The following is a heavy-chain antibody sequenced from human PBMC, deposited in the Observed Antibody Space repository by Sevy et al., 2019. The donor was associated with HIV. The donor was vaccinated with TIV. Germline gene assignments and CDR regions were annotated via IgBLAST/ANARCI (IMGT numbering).Heavy chain of an antibody. V-gene: IGHV4-59*01. Sequence: SETLSLTCTVSGGSISSYYWSWIRQPPGKGLEWIGYIYYSGSTNYNPSLKSRVTISVDTSKNQVSLKLSSVTAADTAVYYCARDPPGDAFDIWGQGTMVTVSS. CDR1: GGSISSYY. CDR3: ARDPPGDAFDI. CDR2: IYYSGST. J-gene: IGHJ3*02.